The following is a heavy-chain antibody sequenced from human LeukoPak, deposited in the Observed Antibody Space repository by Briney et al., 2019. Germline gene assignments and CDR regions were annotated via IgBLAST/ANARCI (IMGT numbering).Heavy chain of an antibody. CDR3: ARDRGIVVVPAAVFDY. J-gene: IGHJ4*02. D-gene: IGHD2-2*01. CDR2: ISSSGSTI. V-gene: IGHV3-11*04. CDR1: GFTFSDYY. Sequence: GGSLRLSCAASGFTFSDYYMSWIRQAPGKGLEWVSYISSSGSTIYYADSVKGRFTISRDNAKNSLYLQMNSLRAEDTAVYYCARDRGIVVVPAAVFDYCGQGTLVTVSS.